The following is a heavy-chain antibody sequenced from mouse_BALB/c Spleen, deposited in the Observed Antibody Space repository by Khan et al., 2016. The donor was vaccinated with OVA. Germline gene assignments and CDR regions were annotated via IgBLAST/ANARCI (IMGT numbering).Heavy chain of an antibody. CDR2: IYPGNVNT. V-gene: IGHV1S56*01. CDR1: GSTFTNFY. D-gene: IGHD1-1*01. J-gene: IGHJ4*01. CDR3: ARGDYYGTYAMDY. Sequence: QVRLQQSGPELVKPGASVRISCKASGSTFTNFYIHWVKQRPGQGLEWFGWIYPGNVNTKYNDNFKGKATLTAYKSSSTAYMLLSSLTSEDSAVYFCARGDYYGTYAMDYWGQGTSVIVSS.